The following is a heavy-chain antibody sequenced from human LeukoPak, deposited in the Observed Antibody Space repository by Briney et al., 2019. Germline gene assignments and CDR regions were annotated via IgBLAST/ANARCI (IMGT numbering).Heavy chain of an antibody. J-gene: IGHJ5*02. V-gene: IGHV4-34*01. CDR1: GGSFSGYY. CDR2: INHSGST. Sequence: PSETLSLTCAVYGGSFSGYYWSWIRQPPGKGLGWIGEINHSGSTNYNPSLKSRVTISVDTSKTQFSLKLSSVTAADTAVYYCARSRGNWFDPWGQGTLVTVSS. D-gene: IGHD6-13*01. CDR3: ARSRGNWFDP.